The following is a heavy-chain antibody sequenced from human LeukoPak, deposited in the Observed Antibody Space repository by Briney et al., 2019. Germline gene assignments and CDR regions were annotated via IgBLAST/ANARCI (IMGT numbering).Heavy chain of an antibody. D-gene: IGHD5-12*01. Sequence: PGGSLRLSCAASGFTFSNYAMHWVRQAPGKGLEWVAVISDDGSNKYYADSVKGRFTISRDNSKNTLYLQMNSLRAEDTAVYYCAKGGDSGYAMRSFKAPIYYYYYMDVWGKGTTVTVSS. V-gene: IGHV3-30*04. CDR2: ISDDGSNK. CDR3: AKGGDSGYAMRSFKAPIYYYYYMDV. CDR1: GFTFSNYA. J-gene: IGHJ6*03.